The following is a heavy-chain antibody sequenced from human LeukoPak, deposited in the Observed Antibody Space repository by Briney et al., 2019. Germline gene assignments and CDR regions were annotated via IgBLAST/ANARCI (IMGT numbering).Heavy chain of an antibody. V-gene: IGHV3-21*01. D-gene: IGHD2-15*01. CDR3: ARGAPYCSGGSCMYYFDY. CDR2: ISSSSSYI. CDR1: GFTFSSYS. J-gene: IGHJ4*02. Sequence: GGSLRLTCAASGFTFSSYSMNWVRQAPGKGLEWVSSISSSSSYIYYADSVKGRFTISRDNAKNSLYLQMNSLRAEDTAVYYCARGAPYCSGGSCMYYFDYWGQGTLVTVSS.